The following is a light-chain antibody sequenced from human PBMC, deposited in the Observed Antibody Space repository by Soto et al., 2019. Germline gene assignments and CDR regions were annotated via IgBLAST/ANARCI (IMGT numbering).Light chain of an antibody. Sequence: QSALTQPASVSGSPGQSITISCTGTSSDVGSYNLVSWYQQHPGKAPKLMIYEDNKRPSGASNRFSGSKSGNTASLTISGLQAEDEADYYCCSYAGSSTLKVCGGGTKLTVL. J-gene: IGLJ2*01. V-gene: IGLV2-23*01. CDR1: SSDVGSYNL. CDR3: CSYAGSSTLKV. CDR2: EDN.